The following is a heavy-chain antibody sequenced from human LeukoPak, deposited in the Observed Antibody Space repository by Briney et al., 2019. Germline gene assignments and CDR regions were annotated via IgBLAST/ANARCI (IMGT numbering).Heavy chain of an antibody. V-gene: IGHV1-2*02. J-gene: IGHJ4*02. Sequence: ASVKVSCKASGYTFTGYYLHWVRQAPGQGLEWMGWINANTGGTNYAQKSQGKFTMTRDTSITTVYMELSRLAFDDTAVYFCARIGYSSTFDYWGQGTLVTVSS. CDR2: INANTGGT. D-gene: IGHD6-13*01. CDR1: GYTFTGYY. CDR3: ARIGYSSTFDY.